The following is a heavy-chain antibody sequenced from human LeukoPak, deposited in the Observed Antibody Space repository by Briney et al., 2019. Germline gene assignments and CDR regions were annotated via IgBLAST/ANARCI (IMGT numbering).Heavy chain of an antibody. CDR2: IYAADSDT. Sequence: GESLKISCKGSGYTFANYWIAWVRQMPGQGLECLGIIYAADSDTRYSPSFQGQILISVETSFSTAYLHWDTLQSSDTAVYYCARLPSISSRGSRNFDYWGQGTLVTVSS. D-gene: IGHD2-15*01. CDR1: GYTFANYW. V-gene: IGHV5-51*01. J-gene: IGHJ4*02. CDR3: ARLPSISSRGSRNFDY.